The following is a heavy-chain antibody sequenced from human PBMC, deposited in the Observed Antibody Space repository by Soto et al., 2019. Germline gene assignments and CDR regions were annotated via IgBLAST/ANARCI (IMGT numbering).Heavy chain of an antibody. CDR1: GGTFSSYA. Sequence: ASVKVSCKASGGTFSSYAISWVRQAPGQGLEWMGGIIPIFGTANYAQKFQGRVTITADESTRTAYMELRSLRSEDTAVYYCARLDIVATSYFDYWGKGTLVTVSS. CDR2: IIPIFGTA. D-gene: IGHD5-12*01. CDR3: ARLDIVATSYFDY. V-gene: IGHV1-69*13. J-gene: IGHJ4*02.